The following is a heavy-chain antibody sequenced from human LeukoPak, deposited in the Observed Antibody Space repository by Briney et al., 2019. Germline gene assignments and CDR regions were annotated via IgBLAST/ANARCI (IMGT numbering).Heavy chain of an antibody. J-gene: IGHJ2*01. CDR3: ARGENGGKQWLVHWYFDL. Sequence: PGGSLRLSCAASGFTFSSYGMHWVRQAPGKGLEWVAVIWYDGSNKYYADSVKGRFTISRDNSKNTLYLQMNSLRAEDTAVYYCARGENGGKQWLVHWYFDLWGRGTLVTVS. CDR2: IWYDGSNK. D-gene: IGHD6-19*01. V-gene: IGHV3-33*01. CDR1: GFTFSSYG.